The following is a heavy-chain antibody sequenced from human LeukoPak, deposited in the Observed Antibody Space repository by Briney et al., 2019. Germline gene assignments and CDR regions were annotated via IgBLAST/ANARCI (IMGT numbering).Heavy chain of an antibody. CDR1: GFTFSDCY. CDR3: ARYPWKIAAAGTHAFDI. D-gene: IGHD6-13*01. CDR2: ISSSGSTI. Sequence: PGGSLRLSCAASGFTFSDCYMSWIRQAPGKGLEWVSYISSSGSTIYYADSVKGRFTISRDNAKNSLYLQMNSLRAEDTAVYYCARYPWKIAAAGTHAFDIWGQGTMVTVSS. V-gene: IGHV3-11*01. J-gene: IGHJ3*02.